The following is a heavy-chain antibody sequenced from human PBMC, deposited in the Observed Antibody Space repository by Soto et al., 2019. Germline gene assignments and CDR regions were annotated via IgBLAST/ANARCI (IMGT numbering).Heavy chain of an antibody. Sequence: GGSLRLSCAASGFSFSNSGMHWVRQAPGKGLEWVAFISYDGSNKYYADSVKGRFTISRDNSKNTLYLQMNSLRAEDTAVYYCAKDRGKIYFDYWGQGTLVTVSS. CDR2: ISYDGSNK. CDR1: GFSFSNSG. CDR3: AKDRGKIYFDY. V-gene: IGHV3-30*18. J-gene: IGHJ4*02.